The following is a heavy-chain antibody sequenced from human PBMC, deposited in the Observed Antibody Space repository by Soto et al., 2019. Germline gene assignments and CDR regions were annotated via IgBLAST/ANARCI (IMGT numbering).Heavy chain of an antibody. CDR1: GFTFTNFA. V-gene: IGHV3-48*01. D-gene: IGHD6-13*01. J-gene: IGHJ5*02. CDR2: ISSSSSTI. Sequence: GGSLRLSCAASGFTFTNFAMSWVRQAPGKGLEWVSYISSSSSTIYYADSVKGRFTISRDNAKNSLYLQMNSLRAEDTAVYYCARHPERIAQIGWFDPWGQGTLVTVSS. CDR3: ARHPERIAQIGWFDP.